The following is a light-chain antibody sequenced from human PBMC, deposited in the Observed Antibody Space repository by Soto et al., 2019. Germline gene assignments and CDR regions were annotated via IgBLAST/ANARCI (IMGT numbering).Light chain of an antibody. J-gene: IGKJ5*01. V-gene: IGKV1-39*01. Sequence: DIQMTQSPSSLSASVGDRVTITCRASQSISSHLNWYQQKPGKAPNLLIYAASSLHSGVPSRFSGSGSGTDFTLTISSLQPGDFASYYCQQSYNTPYTFGQGTRLEIK. CDR1: QSISSH. CDR3: QQSYNTPYT. CDR2: AAS.